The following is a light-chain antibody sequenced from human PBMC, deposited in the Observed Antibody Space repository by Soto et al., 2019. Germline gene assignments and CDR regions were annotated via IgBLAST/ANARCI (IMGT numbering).Light chain of an antibody. V-gene: IGLV2-8*01. Sequence: QSALTQPPSASGSPGQSVTISCTGTKSDIGVYDFVSWYQHHPGKAPRLIIYEVVQRPSGVPDRFSGSKSGTTASLTVSGLQAADEADYFCKSYAGSNTYVIGSGTKVTGL. CDR2: EVV. J-gene: IGLJ1*01. CDR1: KSDIGVYDF. CDR3: KSYAGSNTYV.